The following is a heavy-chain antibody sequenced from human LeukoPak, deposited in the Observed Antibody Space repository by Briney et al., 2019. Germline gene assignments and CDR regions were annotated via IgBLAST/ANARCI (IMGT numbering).Heavy chain of an antibody. CDR1: GGSISSSSYY. Sequence: PSETLSLTCTVSGGSISSSSYYWGWVRQPPGKGLEWIGSIYYSGSTYYNPSLKSRVAISVDTSKNQFSLKLSSVTAADTAVYYCARGRRYFDYWGQGTLVTVSS. CDR3: ARGRRYFDY. J-gene: IGHJ4*02. CDR2: IYYSGST. D-gene: IGHD1-26*01. V-gene: IGHV4-39*01.